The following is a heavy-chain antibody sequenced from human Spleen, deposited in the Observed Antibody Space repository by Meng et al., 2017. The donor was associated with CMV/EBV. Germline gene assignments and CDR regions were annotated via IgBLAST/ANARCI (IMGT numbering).Heavy chain of an antibody. CDR1: GFTFSSYS. D-gene: IGHD2-21*02. Sequence: GESLKISCAASGFTFSSYSMKWVRQAPGKGLECVSFISSGSSTRYYADSVKGRFTISRDNSKNSLYLEMNNPRVEDTAVYYCARAGLGDLLDYWGQGTLVTVSS. CDR2: ISSGSSTR. V-gene: IGHV3-48*04. CDR3: ARAGLGDLLDY. J-gene: IGHJ4*02.